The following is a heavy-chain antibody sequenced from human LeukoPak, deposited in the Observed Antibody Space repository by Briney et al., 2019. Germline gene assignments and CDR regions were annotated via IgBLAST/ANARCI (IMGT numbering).Heavy chain of an antibody. CDR2: IRYDGSNK. V-gene: IGHV3-30*02. J-gene: IGHJ5*02. Sequence: GGSLRLSCAASGFTFSSYGMPWVRQAPGKGLEWVAFIRYDGSNKYYADSVKGRFTISRDNSKNTLYLQMDSLRAEDTAVYYCAKDLGQQVALNSASWGQGTLVTVSS. CDR1: GFTFSSYG. CDR3: AKDLGQQVALNSAS. D-gene: IGHD6-13*01.